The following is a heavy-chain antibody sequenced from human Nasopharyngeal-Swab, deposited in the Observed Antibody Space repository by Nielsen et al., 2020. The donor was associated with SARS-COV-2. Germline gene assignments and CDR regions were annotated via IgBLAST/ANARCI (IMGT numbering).Heavy chain of an antibody. Sequence: SETLSLTCAVYGGSFSGYYWSWIRQPPGKGLEWIGEINHSGSTNYNPSLKSRVTISVDTSKNQFSLKLSSVTAADTAVYYCARGGLGVVTHDAVDIWGQGTMVTVSS. V-gene: IGHV4-34*01. CDR1: GGSFSGYY. CDR3: ARGGLGVVTHDAVDI. CDR2: INHSGST. D-gene: IGHD3-3*01. J-gene: IGHJ3*02.